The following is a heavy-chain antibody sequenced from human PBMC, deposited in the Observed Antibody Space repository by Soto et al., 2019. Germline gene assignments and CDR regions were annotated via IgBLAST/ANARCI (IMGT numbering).Heavy chain of an antibody. J-gene: IGHJ4*02. CDR3: AADPYYYDSSDYYSFDQ. V-gene: IGHV1-58*01. Sequence: GASVKVSCKASGFNFRTTAVQWVRQARGQRLEWIGWIVGGSGNTNYAQNFQERVTITRDMSTSTAYMDVSSLRSEDTAVYYCAADPYYYDSSDYYSFDQWGQGTLVTVSS. D-gene: IGHD3-22*01. CDR2: IVGGSGNT. CDR1: GFNFRTTA.